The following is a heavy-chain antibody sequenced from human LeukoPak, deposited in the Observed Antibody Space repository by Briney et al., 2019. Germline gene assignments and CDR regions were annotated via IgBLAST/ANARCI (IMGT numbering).Heavy chain of an antibody. Sequence: GGSLRLSCVASGFTFSNYAMNWVRQAPGKGLEWVSGISGGGVTTYYADSVKGRFTISRDNSKNTLYLQMNSLRADDTAIYYCARNQQLGGHSYYYYGMDVWGQGTTVTVSS. J-gene: IGHJ6*02. CDR3: ARNQQLGGHSYYYYGMDV. CDR2: ISGGGVTT. V-gene: IGHV3-23*01. CDR1: GFTFSNYA. D-gene: IGHD3-16*01.